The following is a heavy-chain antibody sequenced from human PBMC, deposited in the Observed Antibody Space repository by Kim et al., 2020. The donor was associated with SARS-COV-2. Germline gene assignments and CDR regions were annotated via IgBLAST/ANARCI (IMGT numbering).Heavy chain of an antibody. CDR2: IYHSGNT. CDR1: GYSINSGYY. J-gene: IGHJ4*02. D-gene: IGHD3-10*01. V-gene: IGHV4-38-2*02. Sequence: SETLSLTCTVSGYSINSGYYWGWIRQPPGKGLEWIGSIYHSGNTYYNPSLKSRVTISVDTSKNQFSLKLSSVTAADAALYYCARVEMAGGGYFHYWGQGTLVTVSS. CDR3: ARVEMAGGGYFHY.